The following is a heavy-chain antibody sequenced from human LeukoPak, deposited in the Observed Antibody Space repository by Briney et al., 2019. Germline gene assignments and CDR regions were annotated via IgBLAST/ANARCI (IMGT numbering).Heavy chain of an antibody. CDR2: ISESSSHT. CDR1: GFTFSGYS. CDR3: ARDRAVKSRIGGMDV. J-gene: IGHJ6*02. D-gene: IGHD4-4*01. V-gene: IGHV3-21*06. Sequence: GGSLTLSCEASGFTFSGYSMTWVRQAPGKGLEWVSYISESSSHTYNADSVKGRFTISRDNAKNSLYLQMNSLRVEDTGIYYCARDRAVKSRIGGMDVWGQGTTVIVSS.